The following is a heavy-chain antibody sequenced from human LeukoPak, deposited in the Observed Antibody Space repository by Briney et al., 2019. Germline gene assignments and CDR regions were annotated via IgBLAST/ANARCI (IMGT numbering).Heavy chain of an antibody. CDR1: GYSISSGYY. CDR2: IYYSGST. CDR3: ARRSTYGDYVFSY. Sequence: SETLSLTCTVSGYSISSGYYWGWIRQPPGKGLGWIGSIYYSGSTYYNPSLKSRATISVDTSKSQFSLKLSFVTAADTAVYYCARRSTYGDYVFSYWGQGTLVTVSS. D-gene: IGHD4-17*01. J-gene: IGHJ4*02. V-gene: IGHV4-38-2*02.